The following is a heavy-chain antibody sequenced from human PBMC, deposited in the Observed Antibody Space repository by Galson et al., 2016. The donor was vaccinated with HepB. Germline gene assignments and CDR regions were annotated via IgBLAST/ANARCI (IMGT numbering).Heavy chain of an antibody. Sequence: SLRLSCAASGITFRDHYMSWIRQAPGKGPEWISYISNTGNTIYYADSVKGRFTISRDNAKNSVFLQMNSLRAEDTAPYYCATGSNYVIVPGSFEFWGQGTMVTVSS. V-gene: IGHV3-11*01. CDR1: GITFRDHY. CDR3: ATGSNYVIVPGSFEF. J-gene: IGHJ3*01. CDR2: ISNTGNTI. D-gene: IGHD3-10*01.